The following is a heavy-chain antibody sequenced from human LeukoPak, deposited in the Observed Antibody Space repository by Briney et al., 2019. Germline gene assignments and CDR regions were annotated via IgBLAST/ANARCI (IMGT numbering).Heavy chain of an antibody. CDR2: IKQDGSEK. CDR1: GFTFSRYW. Sequence: GGSLRLSCAASGFTFSRYWMSWVRQAPGKGLEWVANIKQDGSEKYYVDSVKGRLNVSRDNAKNSLYLQMNSLRAEDTAVYYCARITTIFGVLRYYYYMDVWGKGTTVTVSS. J-gene: IGHJ6*03. V-gene: IGHV3-7*01. D-gene: IGHD3-3*01. CDR3: ARITTIFGVLRYYYYMDV.